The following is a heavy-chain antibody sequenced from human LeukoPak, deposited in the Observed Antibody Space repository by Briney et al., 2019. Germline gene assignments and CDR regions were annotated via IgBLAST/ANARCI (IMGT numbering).Heavy chain of an antibody. CDR3: ARYYYDSSGYYYGVDY. Sequence: GASVKVSCKASGGTFSSYAISWVRQAPGQGLEWMGGIIPIFGTANYAQKFQGRVTITTEESTSTAYMGLSSLRSEDTAVYYCARYYYDSSGYYYGVDYWGQGTLVTVSS. V-gene: IGHV1-69*05. D-gene: IGHD3-22*01. J-gene: IGHJ4*02. CDR1: GGTFSSYA. CDR2: IIPIFGTA.